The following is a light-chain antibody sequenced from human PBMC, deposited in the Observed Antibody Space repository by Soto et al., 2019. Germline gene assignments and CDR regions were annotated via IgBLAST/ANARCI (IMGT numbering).Light chain of an antibody. Sequence: QSVLTQPPSVSEAPRQRVTISCSRSSSNIGNNAVNWYQQLPGKAPKLLIYYDDLLPSGVSDRFSGSKSGTSASLAISGLQSEDEADYYCAAWDDSLKGVVFGGGTKLTVL. CDR1: SSNIGNNA. J-gene: IGLJ2*01. CDR3: AAWDDSLKGVV. CDR2: YDD. V-gene: IGLV1-36*01.